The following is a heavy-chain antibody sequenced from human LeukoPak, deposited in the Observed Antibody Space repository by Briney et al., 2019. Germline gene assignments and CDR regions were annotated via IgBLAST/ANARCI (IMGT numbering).Heavy chain of an antibody. D-gene: IGHD4-23*01. Sequence: PGTSLRLSCVTSGLTFTNHGFHWLRQSAGRGLEWVAFVRNDGFDTYHSNSVKGRFSISRDDSKNTLYLQMNSLRAEDTALYYCARDRGKDYFGDWGQGTQVTVSS. CDR2: VRNDGFDT. J-gene: IGHJ4*02. CDR3: ARDRGKDYFGD. CDR1: GLTFTNHG. V-gene: IGHV3-33*01.